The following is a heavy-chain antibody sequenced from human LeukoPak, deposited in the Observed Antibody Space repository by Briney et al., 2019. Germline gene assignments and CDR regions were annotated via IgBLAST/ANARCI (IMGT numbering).Heavy chain of an antibody. V-gene: IGHV4-39*07. CDR2: IYYSGST. CDR1: GGSISSSSYY. D-gene: IGHD2-8*01. J-gene: IGHJ4*02. Sequence: PSETLSLTCTVSGGSISSSSYYWGWIRQPPGKGLEWIGSIYYSGSTNYNPSLKSRVTISVDTSKNQFSLKLSSVTAADTAVYYCATPYCTNGVCYRPFWYWGQGTLVTVSS. CDR3: ATPYCTNGVCYRPFWY.